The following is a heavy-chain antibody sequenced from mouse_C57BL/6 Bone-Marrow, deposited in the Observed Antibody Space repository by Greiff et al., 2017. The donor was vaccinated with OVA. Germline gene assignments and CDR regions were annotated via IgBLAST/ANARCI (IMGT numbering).Heavy chain of an antibody. V-gene: IGHV2-9-1*01. CDR2: IWTGGGT. CDR3: ARTHYDYYAMDY. CDR1: GFSLTSYA. J-gene: IGHJ4*01. D-gene: IGHD1-1*02. Sequence: VKLMESGPGLVAPSQSLSITCTVSGFSLTSYAISWVRQPPGKGLEWLGVIWTGGGTYYNSALKSRLSISKDNSKSQVFLKMNSLQTDDTARYYCARTHYDYYAMDYWGQGTSVTVSS.